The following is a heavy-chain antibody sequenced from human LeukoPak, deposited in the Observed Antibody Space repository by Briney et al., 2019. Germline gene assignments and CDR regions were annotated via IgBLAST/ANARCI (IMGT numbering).Heavy chain of an antibody. J-gene: IGHJ4*02. D-gene: IGHD6-19*01. V-gene: IGHV4-4*07. CDR2: IYTSGST. CDR3: ARRRRRVAGTGFDY. Sequence: PSETLSLTCTVSGGSISSYYWSWIRQPAGKGLEWIGRIYTSGSTNYNPSLKSRVTMSVDTSKNQFSLNLSSVTAADTAVYYCARRRRRVAGTGFDYWGQGTLVTVSS. CDR1: GGSISSYY.